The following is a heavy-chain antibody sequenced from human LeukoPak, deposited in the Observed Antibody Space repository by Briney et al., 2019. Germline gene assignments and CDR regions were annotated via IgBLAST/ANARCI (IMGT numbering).Heavy chain of an antibody. V-gene: IGHV3-23*01. Sequence: PGGTLRLSCAASGFTFSSYGMSWVRQAPGKGLEWVSAISGSGGSTYYADSVKGRFTISRDNSKNTLYLQMNSLRAEDTAVYYCARGQYASGAFDIWGQGTMVTVSS. J-gene: IGHJ3*02. CDR2: ISGSGGST. CDR3: ARGQYASGAFDI. CDR1: GFTFSSYG.